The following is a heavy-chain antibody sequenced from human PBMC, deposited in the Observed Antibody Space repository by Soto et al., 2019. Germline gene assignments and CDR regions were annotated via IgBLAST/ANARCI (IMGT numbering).Heavy chain of an antibody. V-gene: IGHV1-24*01. CDR2: FDPEDGET. CDR3: ATRPKNYDYVWGSYRNFDY. CDR1: GYTLTVLS. J-gene: IGHJ4*02. D-gene: IGHD3-16*02. Sequence: ASVKVSCKVSGYTLTVLSMHWVRQAPGKGLEWMGGFDPEDGETIYAQKFQGRVTMTEDTSTDTAYMELSSLRSEDTAVYYCATRPKNYDYVWGSYRNFDYWGQGTLVTVSS.